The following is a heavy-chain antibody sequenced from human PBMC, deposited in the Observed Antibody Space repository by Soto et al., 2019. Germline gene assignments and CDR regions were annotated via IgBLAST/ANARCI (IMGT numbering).Heavy chain of an antibody. J-gene: IGHJ5*02. D-gene: IGHD3-3*01. CDR3: ARHLFGVVHLYNWFDP. V-gene: IGHV1-8*01. Sequence: QVQLVQSGAEVKKPGASVKVSCKASGYTFTSYDINWVRQATGQGLEWMGWMNPNSGNTGYAQKFQGRVTMTRNTSISTAYMELGSLGSEDAAVYYCARHLFGVVHLYNWFDPWGQGTLVTVSS. CDR1: GYTFTSYD. CDR2: MNPNSGNT.